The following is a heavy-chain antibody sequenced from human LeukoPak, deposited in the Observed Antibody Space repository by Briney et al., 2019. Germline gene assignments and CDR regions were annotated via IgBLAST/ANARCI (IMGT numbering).Heavy chain of an antibody. CDR3: AREGIRIAAAGTIDY. Sequence: PGGSLRLSCAASGFTFSSYSMNWVRQAPGKGLEWVSYISSSSSTIYYADSVKGRFTISRDNAKNSLYLQMNSLRAEDTAVYYCAREGIRIAAAGTIDYWGQGTLVTVSS. CDR2: ISSSSSTI. V-gene: IGHV3-48*01. D-gene: IGHD6-13*01. J-gene: IGHJ4*02. CDR1: GFTFSSYS.